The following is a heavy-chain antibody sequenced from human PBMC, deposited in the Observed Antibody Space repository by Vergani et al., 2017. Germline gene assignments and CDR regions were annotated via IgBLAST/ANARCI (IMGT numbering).Heavy chain of an antibody. CDR3: ARLYGRDSSGSKYFDY. J-gene: IGHJ4*02. CDR1: RYRFTNYW. V-gene: IGHV5-51*01. Sequence: EVQLVQSGAEVKKPGESLKISCQISRYRFTNYWIGWVRQMPGKGLEWMGIIHPADSDTRYSPSFQGQVTISVDKSISTAYLQRSSLRASDSAMYYCARLYGRDSSGSKYFDYWGQGTLVTVSS. CDR2: IHPADSDT. D-gene: IGHD3-22*01.